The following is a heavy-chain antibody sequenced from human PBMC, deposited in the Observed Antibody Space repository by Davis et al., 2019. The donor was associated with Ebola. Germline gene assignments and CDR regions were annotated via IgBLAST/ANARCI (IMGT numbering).Heavy chain of an antibody. CDR3: ARGFGPRITMVQGGRKNYYYGMDV. Sequence: GESLKTPCAAPGFTFRSYWMSLVRQAPGKGLERVANKKQDGSEKYYVDSVKGRFTIPRDNAKNTLYLQMNSLRAEGTAVYYCARGFGPRITMVQGGRKNYYYGMDVWGQGTTVTVSS. CDR1: GFTFRSYW. CDR2: KKQDGSEK. V-gene: IGHV3-7*01. D-gene: IGHD3-10*01. J-gene: IGHJ6*02.